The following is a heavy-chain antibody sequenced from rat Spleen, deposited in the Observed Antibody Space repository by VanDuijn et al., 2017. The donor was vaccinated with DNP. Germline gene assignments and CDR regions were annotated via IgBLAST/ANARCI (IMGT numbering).Heavy chain of an antibody. CDR3: TRRGVQGWYFDF. V-gene: IGHV5S10*01. CDR1: GFTFSDYN. J-gene: IGHJ1*01. CDR2: IIYDGSRT. D-gene: IGHD1-11*01. Sequence: EVQLVESGGGLVQPGRSLKLSCAASGFTFSDYNMAWVRQAPKKGLEWVATIIYDGSRTYYRDSVKGRFTISRDNAKTTLYLQMNSLRSEETATYYCTRRGVQGWYFDFWGPGAMVTVSS.